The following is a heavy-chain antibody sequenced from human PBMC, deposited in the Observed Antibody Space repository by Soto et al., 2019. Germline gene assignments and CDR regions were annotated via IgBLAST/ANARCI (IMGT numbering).Heavy chain of an antibody. CDR2: MNPDTDFGNT. J-gene: IGHJ6*02. CDR3: ARTSSWYNSYYGLDA. Sequence: QVQLVQSGAEVKKPGASVKVSCKASGYNFISYDINWVRQAPGQGLEWMGWMNPDTDFGNTGYAPKFQGRVTMTRDTSTNTAYMELSSLRSDDMAIYYCARTSSWYNSYYGLDAWGQGTTVIVSS. D-gene: IGHD6-19*01. CDR1: GYNFISYD. V-gene: IGHV1-8*01.